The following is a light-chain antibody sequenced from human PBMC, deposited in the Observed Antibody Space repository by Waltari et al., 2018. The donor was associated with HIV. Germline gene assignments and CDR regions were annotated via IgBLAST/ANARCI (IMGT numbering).Light chain of an antibody. Sequence: QSVLTQAPSASGTPGQRVTISCSGSSSNIGSNYVYLYQQSPASAPKLLIYKDDQRPSGVPDRVSGSKSGTSASLAISGLRSEDEAVYYCAAWDDSLSGVAFGGGTNVTVL. CDR3: AAWDDSLSGVA. CDR2: KDD. CDR1: SSNIGSNY. J-gene: IGLJ3*02. V-gene: IGLV1-47*01.